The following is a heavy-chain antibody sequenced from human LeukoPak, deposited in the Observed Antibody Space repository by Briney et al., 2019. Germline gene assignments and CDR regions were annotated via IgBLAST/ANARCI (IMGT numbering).Heavy chain of an antibody. D-gene: IGHD3-22*01. CDR2: IWYDGSNK. J-gene: IGHJ4*02. Sequence: PGRSLRLSCAASGFTFSSYGMHWVRQAPGKALEWVAVIWYDGSNKYYADSVKGRFTISRDNSKNTLYLQMNSLRAEDTAVYYCARRPIYDSSGYSDFFDYWGQGTLVTVSS. V-gene: IGHV3-33*01. CDR3: ARRPIYDSSGYSDFFDY. CDR1: GFTFSSYG.